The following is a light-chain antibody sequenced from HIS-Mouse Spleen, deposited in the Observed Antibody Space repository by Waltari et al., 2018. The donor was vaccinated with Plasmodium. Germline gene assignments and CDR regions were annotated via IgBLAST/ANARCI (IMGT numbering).Light chain of an antibody. V-gene: IGLV2-11*01. Sequence: QSALTQPRSVSGSPGQSVTISCTGTSSDVGGYNYVSWYQPHPGKAPKLLIYEVSKRPSGGPDRFSGSRSGNAASLTISGLQAEDEADYYCCSYAGSYTLVFGGGTKLTVL. CDR1: SSDVGGYNY. J-gene: IGLJ2*01. CDR2: EVS. CDR3: CSYAGSYTLV.